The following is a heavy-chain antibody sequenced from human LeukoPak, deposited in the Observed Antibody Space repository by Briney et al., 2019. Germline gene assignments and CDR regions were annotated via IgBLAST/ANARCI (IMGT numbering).Heavy chain of an antibody. D-gene: IGHD2-15*01. CDR2: INPNRGDT. CDR1: VSFTGYN. Sequence: ASVKVSCKASVSFTGYNMHWVRQAPGQGLEWMGCINPNRGDTSYAQMFQGRVTLTRDTSISTAYMEVSSLRSDDTAVYYCARESAGFGGFDYWGQGSPVTVSS. V-gene: IGHV1-2*02. CDR3: ARESAGFGGFDY. J-gene: IGHJ4*02.